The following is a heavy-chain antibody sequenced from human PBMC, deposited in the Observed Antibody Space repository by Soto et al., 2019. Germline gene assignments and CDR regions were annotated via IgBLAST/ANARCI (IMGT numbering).Heavy chain of an antibody. CDR2: IIPMFGTA. D-gene: IGHD4-4*01. CDR3: ARGATVTTEYFYGMDV. CDR1: GGSFSNYA. J-gene: IGHJ6*02. V-gene: IGHV1-69*13. Sequence: SVKVSCKTSGGSFSNYAISWVRQAPGQGLEWMGAIIPMFGTANYAQMFQGRVTITADESTNTAYMEVSSLRSEDSAVYYCARGATVTTEYFYGMDVWGQGTTDTVSS.